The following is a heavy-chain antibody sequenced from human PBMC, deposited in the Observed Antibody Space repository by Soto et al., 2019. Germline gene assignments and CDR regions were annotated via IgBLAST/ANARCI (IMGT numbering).Heavy chain of an antibody. Sequence: QVQMVQSGAEVKKPGASVKVSCKASGNSFTGYYVHWVRQAPGQGLEWMGWINPKSGGTNYAQKFQGRVTMTRDTSINTAYMELSSLRSDDTAVYFCARDGVVPTMDWGQGTLVTLSS. V-gene: IGHV1-2*02. CDR3: ARDGVVPTMD. J-gene: IGHJ4*02. CDR2: INPKSGGT. CDR1: GNSFTGYY. D-gene: IGHD5-12*01.